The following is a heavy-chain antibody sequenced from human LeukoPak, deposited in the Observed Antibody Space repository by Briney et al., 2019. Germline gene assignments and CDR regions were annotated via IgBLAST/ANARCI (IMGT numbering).Heavy chain of an antibody. D-gene: IGHD1-14*01. Sequence: GGSLRLSCAASGFTFSSYAISWVRQAPGQGLEWMGRIIPILGIANYAQKFQGRVTITTDKSTSTAYMELSSLRSEDTAVYYCASLRYQHYYYYGMDVWGQGTTVTVSS. CDR3: ASLRYQHYYYYGMDV. CDR1: GFTFSSYA. J-gene: IGHJ6*02. CDR2: IIPILGIA. V-gene: IGHV1-69*04.